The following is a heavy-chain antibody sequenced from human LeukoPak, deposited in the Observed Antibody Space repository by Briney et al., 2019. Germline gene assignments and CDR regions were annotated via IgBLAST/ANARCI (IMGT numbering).Heavy chain of an antibody. CDR1: GFTVSSNY. D-gene: IGHD3-3*01. J-gene: IGHJ4*02. Sequence: GGSLRLSCAASGFTVSSNYMSWVRQAPGKGLEWVSVIYSGGSTYYADSVKGRFTISRDNSKNTLYLQMNSLRAEDTAVYYCAKGTFYDFWSGCDYWGQGTLVTVSS. CDR2: IYSGGST. V-gene: IGHV3-53*01. CDR3: AKGTFYDFWSGCDY.